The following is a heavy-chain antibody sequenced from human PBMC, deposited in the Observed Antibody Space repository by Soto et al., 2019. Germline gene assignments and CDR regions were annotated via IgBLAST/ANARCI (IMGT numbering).Heavy chain of an antibody. CDR2: ISYSGIA. D-gene: IGHD5-12*01. CDR3: ARAGTGGYSGYDVARTYWFDP. J-gene: IGHJ5*02. V-gene: IGHV4-31*03. Sequence: SETLSLTCTVSGDSISSGGHYWSWIRQHPGKRPEWIGYISYSGIAYYNPSLESRFTISVDTSKNQFSLSLTSVTAADTAVYYCARAGTGGYSGYDVARTYWFDPWGQGTLVTVSS. CDR1: GDSISSGGHY.